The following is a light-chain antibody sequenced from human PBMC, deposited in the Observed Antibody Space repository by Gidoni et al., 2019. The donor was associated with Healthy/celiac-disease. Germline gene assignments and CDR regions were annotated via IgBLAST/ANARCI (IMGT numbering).Light chain of an antibody. CDR2: WAS. CDR1: QSVLYSSNNKNY. Sequence: GSLGERATINCKSSQSVLYSSNNKNYLAWYQQKPGQPPKLLIYWASTRESGVPDRFSGSGSGTDFTLTISSLQAEDVAVYYCQQYYSTPLFGQXTKLEIK. CDR3: QQYYSTPL. J-gene: IGKJ2*01. V-gene: IGKV4-1*01.